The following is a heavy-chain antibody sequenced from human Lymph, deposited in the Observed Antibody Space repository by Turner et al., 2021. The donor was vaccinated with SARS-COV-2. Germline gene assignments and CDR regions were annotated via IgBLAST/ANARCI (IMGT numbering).Heavy chain of an antibody. D-gene: IGHD4-17*01. CDR3: ARDIPTTADYFDY. Sequence: EVQLVESGGGLVKPGGSLRLSCAASGFTFSTYSMNWVRQAPGKGLEWISSISSSSRYIYYADSVKGRFTISRDDAKNSLYLQMNSLRAEDTAVYYCARDIPTTADYFDYWGQGTLVTVSS. CDR2: ISSSSRYI. J-gene: IGHJ4*02. V-gene: IGHV3-21*01. CDR1: GFTFSTYS.